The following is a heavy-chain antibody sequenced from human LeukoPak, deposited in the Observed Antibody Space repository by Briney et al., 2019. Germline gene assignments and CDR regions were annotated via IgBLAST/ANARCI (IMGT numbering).Heavy chain of an antibody. Sequence: SETLSLTCTVSGGSISIYYWSWIRQSAGKGLEWVGRFSTSGSTNDNPSLKSRVTMSLDTSKNQSSLTLSSVTVADTAVYYCARVDRPWFHDYWGEGSLATVS. V-gene: IGHV4-4*07. CDR3: ARVDRPWFHDY. CDR2: FSTSGST. J-gene: IGHJ4*02. CDR1: GGSISIYY. D-gene: IGHD3-10*01.